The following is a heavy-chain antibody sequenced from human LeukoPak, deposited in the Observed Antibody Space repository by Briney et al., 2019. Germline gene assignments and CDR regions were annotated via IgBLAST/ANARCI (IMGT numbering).Heavy chain of an antibody. V-gene: IGHV3-23*01. CDR3: AKAGYDFWSGYGG. D-gene: IGHD3-3*01. Sequence: GGSLRLSCAASGFTFSSYAMSWVRQAPGKGLEWVSAISGSGGSTYYADSVKARFTISRDNSKNTLYLQMNSLRAEDTAVYYCAKAGYDFWSGYGGWGQGTLVTVSS. CDR2: ISGSGGST. CDR1: GFTFSSYA. J-gene: IGHJ4*02.